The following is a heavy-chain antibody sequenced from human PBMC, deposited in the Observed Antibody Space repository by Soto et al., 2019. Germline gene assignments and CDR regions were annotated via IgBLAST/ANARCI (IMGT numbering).Heavy chain of an antibody. CDR1: RFTFSDYY. CDR3: ARAYSDAFDI. J-gene: IGHJ3*02. D-gene: IGHD2-15*01. CDR2: ISSSGTGI. Sequence: GSLRLSCAASRFTFSDYYMTWIRQAPGKGLEWVSYISSSGTGIYYADSVKGRFTISRDNAKNSLYLQMSSLRAEDTAVYYCARAYSDAFDIWGQGTMVTVSS. V-gene: IGHV3-11*01.